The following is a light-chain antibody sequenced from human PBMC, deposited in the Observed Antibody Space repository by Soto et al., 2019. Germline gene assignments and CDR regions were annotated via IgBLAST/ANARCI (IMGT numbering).Light chain of an antibody. CDR2: KAS. CDR3: LQHNSYPRT. CDR1: QTISSW. V-gene: IGKV1-5*03. J-gene: IGKJ1*01. Sequence: DIQMTQSPSTLSGSVGDRVTITCLAIQTISSWLAWYQQKPGKAPKLVIYKASTLKSGVPSRFGGSGSGTEFTLTISSLQPEDFATYYCLQHNSYPRTFGQGTKVDIK.